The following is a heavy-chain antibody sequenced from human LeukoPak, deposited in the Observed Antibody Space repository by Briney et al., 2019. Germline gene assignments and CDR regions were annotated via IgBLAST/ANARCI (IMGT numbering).Heavy chain of an antibody. D-gene: IGHD4-23*01. CDR3: AAGPYGGNTPFDY. CDR2: LSPSGASI. J-gene: IGHJ4*02. V-gene: IGHV3-23*01. CDR1: GFAFSSYA. Sequence: PGGSLRLSCAASGFAFSSYAMRWVRQAPGRGLEWVSSLSPSGASIYYADSVKGRFTISRDNSKNTFYLQMNNLRAEDTALYYCAAGPYGGNTPFDYWGQGTLLTISS.